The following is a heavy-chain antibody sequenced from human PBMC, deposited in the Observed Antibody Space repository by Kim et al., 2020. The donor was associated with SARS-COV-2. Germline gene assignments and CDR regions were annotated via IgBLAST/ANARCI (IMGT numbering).Heavy chain of an antibody. D-gene: IGHD6-19*01. Sequence: VKGRFTISRDNAKNPLYLQMNSLRAGDTAVYYCARATGIAVAGTSDAFDIWGQGTMVTVSS. CDR3: ARATGIAVAGTSDAFDI. J-gene: IGHJ3*02. V-gene: IGHV3-11*01.